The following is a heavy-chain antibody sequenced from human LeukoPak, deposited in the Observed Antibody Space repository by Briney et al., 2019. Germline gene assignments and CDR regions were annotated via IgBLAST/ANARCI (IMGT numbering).Heavy chain of an antibody. V-gene: IGHV3-23*01. CDR2: ISSSGGGT. J-gene: IGHJ3*02. D-gene: IGHD2-2*01. CDR1: GFTFSSYA. CDR3: AKGGYCSSTSCYGVDAFDI. Sequence: GGSLRLSCAASGFTFSSYAMSWVRQAPGKGLEWVSAISSSGGGTYYADSLKGRFTISRDNSKNTLYLQMNSLRAEDTAVYYCAKGGYCSSTSCYGVDAFDIWGQGTMVTVSS.